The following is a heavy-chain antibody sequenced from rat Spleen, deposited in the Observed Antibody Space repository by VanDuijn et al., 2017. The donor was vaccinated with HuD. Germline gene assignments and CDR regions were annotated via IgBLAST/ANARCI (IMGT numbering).Heavy chain of an antibody. Sequence: QVQLKESGPTLVQPSQTLSLTCSVSGFSLSSNSVSWIRQPPGKGLEWMGVIWSGGGTDYNSTIKSRLSISRDTSKSQVFLKMNSLQTEDTAMFFCATAYHSSDAHYFDYWGQGVMVTVSS. V-gene: IGHV2-47*01. CDR1: GFSLSSNS. CDR3: ATAYHSSDAHYFDY. J-gene: IGHJ2*01. CDR2: IWSGGGT. D-gene: IGHD1-1*01.